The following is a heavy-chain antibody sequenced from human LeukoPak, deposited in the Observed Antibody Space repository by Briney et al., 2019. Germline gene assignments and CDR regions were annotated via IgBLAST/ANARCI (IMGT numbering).Heavy chain of an antibody. CDR3: ARQAISGYDPPPFDS. J-gene: IGHJ4*02. CDR1: GVSIRSSTYY. Sequence: SETLSLTCTVSGVSIRSSTYYWGWIRQPPGKGLDWIGNVYYSGSTYYNPSLKSRVTISVDTPKNQISLKLNSVTAADTAVYYCARQAISGYDPPPFDSWGQGTLVTVSS. D-gene: IGHD5-12*01. V-gene: IGHV4-39*01. CDR2: VYYSGST.